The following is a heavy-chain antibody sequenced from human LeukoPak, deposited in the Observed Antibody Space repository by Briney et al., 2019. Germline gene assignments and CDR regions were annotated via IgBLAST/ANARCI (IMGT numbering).Heavy chain of an antibody. CDR3: AKDKSPYDSSGEIDY. CDR2: ISWNSGSI. CDR1: GFTFDDYA. V-gene: IGHV3-9*01. D-gene: IGHD3-22*01. Sequence: GGSLRLSCAASGFTFDDYAMHWVRQAPGKGLGWVSGISWNSGSIGYADSVKGRFTISRDNAKNSLYLQMNSLRAEDTALYYCAKDKSPYDSSGEIDYWAREPWSPSPQ. J-gene: IGHJ4*02.